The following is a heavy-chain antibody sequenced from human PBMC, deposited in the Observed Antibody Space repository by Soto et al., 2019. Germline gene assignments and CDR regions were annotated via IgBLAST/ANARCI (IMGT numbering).Heavy chain of an antibody. J-gene: IGHJ5*02. D-gene: IGHD3-3*01. Sequence: GESLKISCKGSGYSFTSYWIGWVRQMPGKGLEWMGIIYPGDSDTRYSPSFQGQVTISADKSISTAYLQWSSLKASDTAMYYCARHATSRNYYFWSGYYTWFDPWGQGTLVTVSS. CDR1: GYSFTSYW. CDR2: IYPGDSDT. V-gene: IGHV5-51*01. CDR3: ARHATSRNYYFWSGYYTWFDP.